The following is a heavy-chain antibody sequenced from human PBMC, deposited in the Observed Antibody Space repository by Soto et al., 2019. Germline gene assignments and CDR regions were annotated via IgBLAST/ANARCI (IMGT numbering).Heavy chain of an antibody. V-gene: IGHV4-61*01. D-gene: IGHD2-2*01. CDR3: ARYSSSVTCHGFDP. CDR2: IYYSGST. Sequence: SETLSLTCTVSGGSVSSVSYCWSWIRQPPGKGLEWIGYIYYSGSTNYNPSLKSRVTMSVDTSKNQFSLKLSSVTAADTAVYYCARYSSSVTCHGFDPWGQGTLVTVSS. J-gene: IGHJ5*02. CDR1: GGSVSSVSYC.